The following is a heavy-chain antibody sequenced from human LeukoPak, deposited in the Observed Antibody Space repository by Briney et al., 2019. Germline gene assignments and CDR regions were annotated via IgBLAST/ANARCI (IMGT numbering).Heavy chain of an antibody. J-gene: IGHJ5*02. CDR1: GYTFTGYY. V-gene: IGHV1-2*02. Sequence: ASVKVSCKASGYTFTGYYMHWVRQAPGQGLEWMGWINPNSGGTNYAQKLQGRVTMTRETSISTAYMELSPLRSDATAVYYCARACNAGGSLDPWGQGTLVTVSS. CDR3: ARACNAGGSLDP. CDR2: INPNSGGT. D-gene: IGHD6-25*01.